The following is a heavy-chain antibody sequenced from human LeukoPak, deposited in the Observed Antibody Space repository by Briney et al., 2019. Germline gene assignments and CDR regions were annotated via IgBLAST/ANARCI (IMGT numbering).Heavy chain of an antibody. D-gene: IGHD3-3*01. CDR1: GFTFSSYA. J-gene: IGHJ5*02. CDR2: INSDGSST. CDR3: ARSDYDFWSGYYRLFDP. V-gene: IGHV3-74*01. Sequence: GGSLRLSCAASGFTFSSYAMSWVRQAPGKGLVWVSRINSDGSSTSYADSVKGRFTISRDNAKNTLYLQMNSLRAEDTAVYYCARSDYDFWSGYYRLFDPWGQGTLVTVSS.